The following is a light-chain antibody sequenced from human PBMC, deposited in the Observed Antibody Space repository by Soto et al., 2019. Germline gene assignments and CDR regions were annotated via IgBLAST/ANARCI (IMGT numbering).Light chain of an antibody. CDR2: KAS. J-gene: IGKJ1*01. V-gene: IGKV1-5*03. Sequence: DIQMTQSPSTLSASVGDRVTITCRASQSISSWLAWYQQKPGKAPKLLIYKASSLASGVPSRFSGSGSGTEFTLTISSLQPVDFATYYCQQYDSYWTFGQGTKVDIK. CDR3: QQYDSYWT. CDR1: QSISSW.